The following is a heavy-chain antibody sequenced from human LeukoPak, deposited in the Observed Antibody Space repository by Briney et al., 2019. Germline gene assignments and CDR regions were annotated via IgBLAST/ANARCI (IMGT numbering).Heavy chain of an antibody. J-gene: IGHJ4*02. CDR1: GFTFSSYS. CDR2: ISSSSSYI. Sequence: GGSLRLSCAASGFTFSSYSMNWVRQAPGKGLEWVSSISSSSSYIYYADSVKGRFTISRDNAKNSLYLQMNSLRAEDTAVYYCARDLTIVVVPAAREAYWGQGTLVTVSS. CDR3: ARDLTIVVVPAAREAY. D-gene: IGHD2-2*01. V-gene: IGHV3-21*01.